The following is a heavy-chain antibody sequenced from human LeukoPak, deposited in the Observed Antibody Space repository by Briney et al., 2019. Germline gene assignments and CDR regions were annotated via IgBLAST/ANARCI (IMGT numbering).Heavy chain of an antibody. D-gene: IGHD3-10*01. CDR1: GFTFSSYG. Sequence: GGSLRLSCAAPGFTFSSYGMHWVRQAPGKGLEWVAVIWYDGSNKYYADSVKGRFTISRDNSKSTLYLQMNSLRAEDTAVYYCARAGWSAPAGTYYFDYWGQGTLVTVSS. CDR3: ARAGWSAPAGTYYFDY. V-gene: IGHV3-33*01. J-gene: IGHJ4*02. CDR2: IWYDGSNK.